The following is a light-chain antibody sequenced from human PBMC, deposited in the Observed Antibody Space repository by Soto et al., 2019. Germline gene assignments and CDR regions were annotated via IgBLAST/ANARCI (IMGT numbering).Light chain of an antibody. CDR1: QNINNN. V-gene: IGKV3-15*01. CDR2: GVS. Sequence: EIVMTQSPATLSVSKGESATLSCRASQNINNNLAWYQQKPGQAPRLLIYGVSTRATGISARFSGGGSVTEFTLTISSLQSEDFALYYCQQYDKWPPSITFGQGTRLEIK. CDR3: QQYDKWPPSIT. J-gene: IGKJ5*01.